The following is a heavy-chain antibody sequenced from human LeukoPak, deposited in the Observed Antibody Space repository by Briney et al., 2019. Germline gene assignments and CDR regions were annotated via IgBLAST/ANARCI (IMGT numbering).Heavy chain of an antibody. CDR3: ARYRGSGSMDV. D-gene: IGHD1-26*01. CDR2: INHSGST. Sequence: SETLSLTCAVYGGSFSGYYWSWIRQPPGKGLEWIGEINHSGSTNYNPSLKSRVTISVDTSENQFSLKLSSVTAADTAVYYCARYRGSGSMDVWGKGTTVTISS. J-gene: IGHJ6*04. CDR1: GGSFSGYY. V-gene: IGHV4-34*01.